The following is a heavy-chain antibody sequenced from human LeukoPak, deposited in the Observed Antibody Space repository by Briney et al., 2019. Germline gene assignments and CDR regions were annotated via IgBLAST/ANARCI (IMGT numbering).Heavy chain of an antibody. CDR3: ARDLSDDYSLDY. CDR2: IWDDGNNK. V-gene: IGHV3-33*01. D-gene: IGHD3-16*01. Sequence: PGRSLRLSCAASGFTFTSYGMHWVRQAPGKGLDWVALIWDDGNNKYYADSVKGRFTISRDNAKNSLFLQMNSLRAEDTAVYFCARDLSDDYSLDYWGQGTLVSVSS. CDR1: GFTFTSYG. J-gene: IGHJ4*02.